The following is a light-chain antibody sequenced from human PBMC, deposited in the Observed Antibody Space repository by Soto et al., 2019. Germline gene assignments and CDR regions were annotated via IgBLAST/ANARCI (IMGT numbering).Light chain of an antibody. V-gene: IGKV3-20*01. Sequence: EXVLTQSPGTLALSPGERATLSCRASQSVSGNQLAWYQQKPGQGPRLLIYAASSRATDIPDRFSGSASGTDFAFIISRLEPEDFGMYYCHQYGSLPHTFGQGTKVDIK. CDR1: QSVSGNQ. CDR3: HQYGSLPHT. CDR2: AAS. J-gene: IGKJ2*01.